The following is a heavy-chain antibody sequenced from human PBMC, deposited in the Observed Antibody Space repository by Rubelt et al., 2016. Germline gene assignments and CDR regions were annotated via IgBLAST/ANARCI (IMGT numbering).Heavy chain of an antibody. Sequence: QVQLVQSGAEVKKPGASVKVSCKASGYTFTTYGISWVRQSPGQGLEWMGWIRTYNGNTNYAQKIQGRVTMTTDTSTSTAYMERRSLRSDDTAMYFCARGYCSSANCLFNWFDPGGQGTLVTVSS. J-gene: IGHJ5*02. CDR1: GYTFTTYG. CDR2: IRTYNGNT. V-gene: IGHV1-18*01. D-gene: IGHD2-2*01. CDR3: ARGYCSSANCLFNWFDP.